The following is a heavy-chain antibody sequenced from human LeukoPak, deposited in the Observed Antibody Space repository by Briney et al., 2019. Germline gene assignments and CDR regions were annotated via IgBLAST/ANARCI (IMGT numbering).Heavy chain of an antibody. CDR2: LYDDGAT. CDR1: GFTVSSSF. CDR3: ARITTRYFDY. D-gene: IGHD1-1*01. V-gene: IGHV3-53*01. J-gene: IGHJ4*02. Sequence: PGGSLRLSCAASGFTVSSSFMSWVRQAPGKGLEWVSVLYDDGATKYADSVKGRFTISRDNAKNSLFLQMDSLSAEDTAVYYCARITTRYFDYWGQGTLVTVSS.